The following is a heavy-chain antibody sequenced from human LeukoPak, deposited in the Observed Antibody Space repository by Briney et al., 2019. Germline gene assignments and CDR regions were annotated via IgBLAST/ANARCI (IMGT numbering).Heavy chain of an antibody. V-gene: IGHV4-34*01. Sequence: SETLSLTRAVSGGSFSDYQWNWIRQSPGKGLEWLGEISHSGTTTYNPSLKSRVTISVDTSKNQFSLRLRSVTAADTAVYYCARGLVWRFLLDSRRDSFDIWGQGTTITVSS. CDR1: GGSFSDYQ. CDR2: ISHSGTT. D-gene: IGHD3-16*01. J-gene: IGHJ3*02. CDR3: ARGLVWRFLLDSRRDSFDI.